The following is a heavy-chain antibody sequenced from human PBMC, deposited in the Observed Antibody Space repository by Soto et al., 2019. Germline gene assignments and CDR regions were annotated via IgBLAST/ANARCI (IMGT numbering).Heavy chain of an antibody. D-gene: IGHD6-19*01. V-gene: IGHV3-21*01. CDR2: ISSSSSYI. Sequence: EVQLVESGGGLVKPGGSLRLSCAASGFTFSSYSMNWVRQAPGKGLEWVSSISSSSSYIYYADSVKGRFTISRDNAKKALYLQMNSLRAEDTAVYYCARDKRSSGWYEDYWGQGTLVTVS. CDR3: ARDKRSSGWYEDY. CDR1: GFTFSSYS. J-gene: IGHJ4*02.